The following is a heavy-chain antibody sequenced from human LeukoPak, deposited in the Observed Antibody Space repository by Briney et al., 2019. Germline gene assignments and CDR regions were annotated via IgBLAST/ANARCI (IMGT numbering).Heavy chain of an antibody. CDR3: ARVTYSGSYVFDY. CDR1: GFIFSTHG. Sequence: GGSLRLSCTASGFIFSTHGMHWVRQVPGKGLEWVALIRYDGSNTYYADSVKGRFTISRDNAKNSLYLQMNSLRAEDTALYHCARVTYSGSYVFDYWGQGTLVTVSS. J-gene: IGHJ4*02. D-gene: IGHD1-26*01. CDR2: IRYDGSNT. V-gene: IGHV3-30*02.